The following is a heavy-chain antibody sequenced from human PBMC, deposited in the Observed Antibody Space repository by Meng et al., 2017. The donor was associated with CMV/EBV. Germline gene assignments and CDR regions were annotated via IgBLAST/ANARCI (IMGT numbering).Heavy chain of an antibody. CDR3: ARGLKAWFDP. CDR1: GGSLSGYY. Sequence: SETLSLTCAVYGGSLSGYYWSWIRQPPGKGLEWIGEINHSGSTNYNPSLKSRVTISVDTSKNQFSLKLSSVTAADTAVYYCARGLKAWFDPWGQGTLVTVSS. CDR2: INHSGST. V-gene: IGHV4-34*01. J-gene: IGHJ5*02.